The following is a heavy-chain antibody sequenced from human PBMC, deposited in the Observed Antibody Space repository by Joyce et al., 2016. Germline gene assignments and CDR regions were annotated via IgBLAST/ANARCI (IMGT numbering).Heavy chain of an antibody. CDR3: ARARRGIILARGEMGEYLQH. D-gene: IGHD3-10*01. V-gene: IGHV4-34*01. J-gene: IGHJ1*01. CDR2: LNVRGRT. Sequence: QVQLQEWGAGLLKPSETLSLTCAVYGGSLSGYYWSWIRQAPGMGLEWIGELNVRGRTNYNPALKSRATTSMDTSKNQFSLRLTIVTAADTAVYFCARARRGIILARGEMGEYLQHWGRGTVVIVSS. CDR1: GGSLSGYY.